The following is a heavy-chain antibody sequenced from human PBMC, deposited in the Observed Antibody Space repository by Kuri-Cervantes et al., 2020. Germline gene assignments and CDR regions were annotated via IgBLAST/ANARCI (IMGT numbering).Heavy chain of an antibody. CDR2: IAYDGSIK. Sequence: GGSLRLSCAASRFNFSSYAMHWVRQAPGKGLEWVAVIAYDGSIKYYADSVRGRFAISRDNAKGSLYLQMNSLRAEDTAVYYCARWTSSLHAFDIWGHGTVVTVSS. CDR1: RFNFSSYA. D-gene: IGHD3-16*02. V-gene: IGHV3-30*09. CDR3: ARWTSSLHAFDI. J-gene: IGHJ3*02.